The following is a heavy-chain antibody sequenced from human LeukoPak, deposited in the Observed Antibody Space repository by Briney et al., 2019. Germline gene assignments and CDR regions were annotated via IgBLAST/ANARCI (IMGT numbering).Heavy chain of an antibody. V-gene: IGHV4-4*07. Sequence: SETPSLTCTVSGGSISSYYWSWIRQPAGKGLEWIGRIYTSGSTNYNPSLKSRVTMSVDTSKNQFSLKLSSVTAADTAVYYCARGGMFGDPFDYWGQGTLVTVSS. CDR2: IYTSGST. J-gene: IGHJ4*02. D-gene: IGHD3-10*02. CDR3: ARGGMFGDPFDY. CDR1: GGSISSYY.